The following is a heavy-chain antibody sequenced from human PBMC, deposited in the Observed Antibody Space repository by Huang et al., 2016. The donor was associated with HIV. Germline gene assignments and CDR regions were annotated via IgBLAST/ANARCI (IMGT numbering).Heavy chain of an antibody. CDR2: ISHDGTT. Sequence: QVQLQQWGAQLVRPSETLSLTCAVYGGSFTDYFWTWIRQTPGKGLQWIGEISHDGTTNHSPSLRGRVTMSIDTSKHQFSLKMTSITAADTATYYCARATATVGYYFFYGLYVWGKGTSVTVS. J-gene: IGHJ6*04. V-gene: IGHV4-34*02. CDR3: ARATATVGYYFFYGLYV. CDR1: GGSFTDYF. D-gene: IGHD2-21*02.